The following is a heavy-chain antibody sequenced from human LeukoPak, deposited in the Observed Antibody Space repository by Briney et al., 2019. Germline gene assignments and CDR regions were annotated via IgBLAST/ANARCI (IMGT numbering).Heavy chain of an antibody. CDR3: ARDLGYSSSWYGFDY. CDR1: GGSISSYY. CDR2: IYYSGST. V-gene: IGHV4-59*01. J-gene: IGHJ4*02. Sequence: PSETLSLTCTVSGGSISSYYWSWIRQPPGKGLEWIGYIYYSGSTNYNPSLQSRVTISVDTSKNQFSLKLSSVTAADTAVYYCARDLGYSSSWYGFDYWGQGTLVTVSS. D-gene: IGHD6-13*01.